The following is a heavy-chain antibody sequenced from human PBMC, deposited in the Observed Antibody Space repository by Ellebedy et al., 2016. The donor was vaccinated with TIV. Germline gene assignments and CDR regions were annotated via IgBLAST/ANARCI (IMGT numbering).Heavy chain of an antibody. V-gene: IGHV4-59*12. CDR2: IYDSGST. J-gene: IGHJ2*01. D-gene: IGHD4-17*01. Sequence: GSLRLXCTVSGGSMRRYSWNWIRQPPGKGLELIGYIYDSGSTNYSPSFKTRVSISVDTSKNQFSLKLTSVTAADTAVYYCARATEDWYFGLWGRGTLVSVSS. CDR3: ARATEDWYFGL. CDR1: GGSMRRYS.